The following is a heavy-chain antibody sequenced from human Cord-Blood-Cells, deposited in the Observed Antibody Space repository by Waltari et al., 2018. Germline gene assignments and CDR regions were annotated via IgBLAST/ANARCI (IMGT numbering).Heavy chain of an antibody. D-gene: IGHD3-3*01. Sequence: QVQLVQSGAEVKKPGASVKVSCKVSGYTLTELSMHWVRQAPGKGLEWMGGFDPEDGETSYAQKFQGRVTMTEDTSTDTAYMELSSLRSEDTAVYYCATGLRFLEWLLRDAFDIWGQGTMVTVSS. J-gene: IGHJ3*02. CDR1: GYTLTELS. CDR3: ATGLRFLEWLLRDAFDI. V-gene: IGHV1-24*01. CDR2: FDPEDGET.